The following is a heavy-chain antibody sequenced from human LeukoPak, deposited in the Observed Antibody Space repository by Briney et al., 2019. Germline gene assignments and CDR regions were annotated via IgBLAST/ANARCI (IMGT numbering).Heavy chain of an antibody. D-gene: IGHD3-22*01. CDR1: GGSISSGGYY. J-gene: IGHJ2*01. CDR3: ARGGPDKYYYDSSGLDLDWYFDL. V-gene: IGHV4-39*07. CDR2: IYHSGST. Sequence: SETLSLTCTVSGGSISSGGYYWTWIRQPPGKGLEWIGSIYHSGSTYYNPSLKSRVTISVDTSKNQFSLKLSSVTAADTAVYYCARGGPDKYYYDSSGLDLDWYFDLWGRGTLVTVSS.